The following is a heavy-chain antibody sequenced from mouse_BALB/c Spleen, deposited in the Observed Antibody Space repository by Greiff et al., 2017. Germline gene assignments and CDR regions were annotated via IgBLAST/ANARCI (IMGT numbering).Heavy chain of an antibody. V-gene: IGHV1-4*02. J-gene: IGHJ2*01. CDR2: INPSSGYT. CDR3: AKLAPDY. D-gene: IGHD4-1*01. Sequence: QVQLQQSAAELARPGASVKMSCKASGYTFTSYTMHWVKQRPGQGLEWIGYINPSSGYTEYNQKFKDKTTLTADKSSSTAYMQLSSLTSEDSAGYYCAKLAPDYWGQGTTLTVSS. CDR1: GYTFTSYT.